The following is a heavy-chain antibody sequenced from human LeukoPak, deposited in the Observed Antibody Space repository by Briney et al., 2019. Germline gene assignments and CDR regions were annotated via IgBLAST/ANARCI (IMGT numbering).Heavy chain of an antibody. CDR1: GGSISSSSYY. Sequence: ASETLSLTCTVSGGSISSSSYYWGWIRQPPGKGLEWIGSIYYSGSTYSTPSLKTRVTISVDTSKNQFSLTLSSVTAADTAVYYCTYSFDYWGQGTLVTVSS. J-gene: IGHJ4*02. D-gene: IGHD2-21*01. CDR2: IYYSGST. V-gene: IGHV4-39*01. CDR3: TYSFDY.